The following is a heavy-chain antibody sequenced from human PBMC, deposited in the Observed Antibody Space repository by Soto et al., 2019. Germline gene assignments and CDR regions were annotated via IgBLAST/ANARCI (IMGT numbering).Heavy chain of an antibody. CDR2: ISWNSGSI. CDR3: AKDPGYGADGTMGAFDI. D-gene: IGHD3-10*01. CDR1: GFTFDDYA. J-gene: IGHJ3*02. Sequence: EVQLVESGGGLVQPGRSLRLSCAASGFTFDDYAMHWVRQAPGKGLEWVSGISWNSGSIGYADSVKGRFTISRDNAKNSLYLQMNSLRAEDTALYYCAKDPGYGADGTMGAFDIWGQGTMVTVSS. V-gene: IGHV3-9*01.